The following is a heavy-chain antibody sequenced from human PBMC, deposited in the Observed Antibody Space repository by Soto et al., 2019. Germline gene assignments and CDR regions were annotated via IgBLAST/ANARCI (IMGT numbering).Heavy chain of an antibody. CDR1: GGSISSGGYS. Sequence: PSETLSLTCAVSGGSISSGGYSWSWIRQPPGKGLEWIGYIYHSGSTYYNPSLKSRVTISVDRSKNQFSLKLSSVTAADTAVYYCARGPTNYGDNYGMDVWGQGTTVTVSS. CDR3: ARGPTNYGDNYGMDV. CDR2: IYHSGST. J-gene: IGHJ6*02. V-gene: IGHV4-30-2*01. D-gene: IGHD4-17*01.